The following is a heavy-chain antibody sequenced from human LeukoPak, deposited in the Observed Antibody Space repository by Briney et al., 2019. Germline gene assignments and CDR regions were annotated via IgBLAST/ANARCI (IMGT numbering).Heavy chain of an antibody. CDR2: MNPNSGNT. D-gene: IGHD6-6*01. J-gene: IGHJ5*02. V-gene: IGHV1-8*01. CDR3: ARGEIAARRGSWFDP. CDR1: GYTFTNYD. Sequence: ASVMVSCKSSGYTFTNYDIHWVRQATGQGLEWMGWMNPNSGNTGYAQKFQGRVIITRDTSRSTAYMELSSVRSDDTAVYYCARGEIAARRGSWFDPWGQGTLVTVSS.